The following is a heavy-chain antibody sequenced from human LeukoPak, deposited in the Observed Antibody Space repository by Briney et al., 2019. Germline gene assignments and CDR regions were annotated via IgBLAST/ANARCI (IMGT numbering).Heavy chain of an antibody. J-gene: IGHJ5*02. CDR2: TYYRSKWYN. Sequence: SQTLSLTCAISGDSVSSNSVAWNWIRQSPSRGLEWLGRTYYRSKWYNDYAVSVKSRITINPDTSKNQFSLQLNSVTPEDTAVYYCARGRLEQQLENWFDPWGQGTLVTVSS. CDR3: ARGRLEQQLENWFDP. V-gene: IGHV6-1*01. CDR1: GDSVSSNSVA. D-gene: IGHD6-13*01.